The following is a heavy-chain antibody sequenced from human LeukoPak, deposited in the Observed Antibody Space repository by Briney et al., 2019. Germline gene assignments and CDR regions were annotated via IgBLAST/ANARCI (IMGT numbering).Heavy chain of an antibody. J-gene: IGHJ3*02. Sequence: PSETLSLTCAVYGGSFSGYYWSWIRQPPGKGLEWIGEINHSGSTNYNPSLKSRVTISVDTSKNQFSLKLSSVTAADTAVYYCASPDGSGWYEDAFDIWGQGTMVTVSS. CDR2: INHSGST. CDR1: GGSFSGYY. CDR3: ASPDGSGWYEDAFDI. D-gene: IGHD6-19*01. V-gene: IGHV4-34*01.